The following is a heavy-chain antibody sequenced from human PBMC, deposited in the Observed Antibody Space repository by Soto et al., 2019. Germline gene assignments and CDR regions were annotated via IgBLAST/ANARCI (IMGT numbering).Heavy chain of an antibody. D-gene: IGHD3-10*01. CDR2: IYHTGAT. V-gene: IGHV4-30-4*01. Sequence: QVQLQESGPGLVRPSQTLSLTCTVSGASIISLDYYWTWIRQPPGKGLEWIGHIYHTGATYYNPSLESRFVMSVDTSTTLLSLKLSSVTAADTAVFYCAGGDVVSLVRGVMGGYWFDPWGQGTLVTVSS. CDR1: GASIISLDYY. J-gene: IGHJ5*02. CDR3: AGGDVVSLVRGVMGGYWFDP.